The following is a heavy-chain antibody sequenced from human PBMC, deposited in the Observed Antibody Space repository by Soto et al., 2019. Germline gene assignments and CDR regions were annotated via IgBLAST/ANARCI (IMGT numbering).Heavy chain of an antibody. V-gene: IGHV4-34*01. CDR1: GGSLSGYY. CDR2: LNDSGGT. CDR3: ATYWGTESHTFWFDL. D-gene: IGHD3-16*01. Sequence: SETLSLTCAVYGGSLSGYYWSWIRQPPGKGLEWIGELNDSGGTNYNASLKSRVSISGDTSKNQFSLKLSFVTAADTAIYYCATYWGTESHTFWFDLWGRGAQVTVSS. J-gene: IGHJ5*02.